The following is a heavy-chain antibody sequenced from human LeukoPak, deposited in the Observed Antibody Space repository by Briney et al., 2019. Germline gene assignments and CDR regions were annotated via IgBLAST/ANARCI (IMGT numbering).Heavy chain of an antibody. CDR1: GFNFIDYS. D-gene: IGHD5-12*01. Sequence: SGGSLRLSCAASGFNFIDYSMNWVRQAPGKGLEWISYIGISSGNTKYADSVKGRFTISRDKARNSLYLQMNSLRVEDTAVYYCARDYRYAFDNWGHGTLVTVSS. J-gene: IGHJ4*01. CDR3: ARDYRYAFDN. CDR2: IGISSGNT. V-gene: IGHV3-48*01.